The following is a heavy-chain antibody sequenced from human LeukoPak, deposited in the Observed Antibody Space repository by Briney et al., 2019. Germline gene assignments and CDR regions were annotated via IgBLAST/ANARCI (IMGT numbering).Heavy chain of an antibody. CDR1: GSTFSDYY. V-gene: IGHV3-11*04. Sequence: PGGSLRLSCAASGSTFSDYYMSWIRQAPGKGLEWVSYISSSGSTIYYADSVKGRFTISRDNAKNSLYLQMNSLRAEDTAVYYCTRGEGGVETPVYYFDFWARDPWSPSPQ. CDR2: ISSSGSTI. J-gene: IGHJ4*02. CDR3: TRGEGGVETPVYYFDF. D-gene: IGHD3-16*01.